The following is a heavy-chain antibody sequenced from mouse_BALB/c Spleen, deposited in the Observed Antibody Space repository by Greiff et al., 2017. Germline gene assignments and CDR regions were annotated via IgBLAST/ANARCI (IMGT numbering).Heavy chain of an antibody. D-gene: IGHD1-1*01. J-gene: IGHJ3*01. Sequence: VQGVASGGGLVQPGGSLKLSCAASGFTFSSYGMSWVRQTPDKRLELVATINSNGGSTYYPDSVKGRFTISRDNAKNTLYLQMSSLKSEDTAMYYCARDNYGSEAWFAYWGQGTLVTVSA. V-gene: IGHV5-6-3*01. CDR2: INSNGGST. CDR3: ARDNYGSEAWFAY. CDR1: GFTFSSYG.